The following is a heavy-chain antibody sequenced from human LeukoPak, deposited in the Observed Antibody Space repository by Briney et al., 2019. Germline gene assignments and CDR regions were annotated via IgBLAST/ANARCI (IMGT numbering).Heavy chain of an antibody. V-gene: IGHV3-48*03. CDR2: ISSNGATI. J-gene: IGHJ4*02. D-gene: IGHD5-24*01. Sequence: PGGSLRLSCAASGFTFSTYEMNWVRQAPGKGLEWVSYISSNGATIYSADSVKGQFTISRDNAKNSLYLQMNSLRAEDTALYYCARVRLQVMDYWGQGTLVTVSS. CDR1: GFTFSTYE. CDR3: ARVRLQVMDY.